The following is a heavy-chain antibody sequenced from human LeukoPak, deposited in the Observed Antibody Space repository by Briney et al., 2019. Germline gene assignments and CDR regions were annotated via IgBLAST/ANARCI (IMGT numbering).Heavy chain of an antibody. V-gene: IGHV3-48*04. J-gene: IGHJ4*02. CDR3: AKWVGTLGSLDF. CDR1: GFTFGSYS. Sequence: PGGSLRPSCAASGFTFGSYSMNWVRQAPGKGLEWLSYISSVSNAIYYADSVKGRFTISRDNGKNSLYLQLNSLRAEDTAVYYCAKWVGTLGSLDFWGQGTLVTVSS. D-gene: IGHD4-23*01. CDR2: ISSVSNAI.